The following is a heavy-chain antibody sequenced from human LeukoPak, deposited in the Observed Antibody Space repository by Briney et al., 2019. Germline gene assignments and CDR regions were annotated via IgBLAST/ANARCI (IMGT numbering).Heavy chain of an antibody. D-gene: IGHD3-22*01. Sequence: PPETLSLTCTVSGGSISSYYWSWIRQPPGKGLEWIGYIYYSGSTNYNPSLKSRVTISEDTSKNQFSLKLSSVTAADTAVYYCARAYYYDSSGYLFDYWGQGTLVTVSS. V-gene: IGHV4-59*01. CDR3: ARAYYYDSSGYLFDY. CDR1: GGSISSYY. J-gene: IGHJ4*02. CDR2: IYYSGST.